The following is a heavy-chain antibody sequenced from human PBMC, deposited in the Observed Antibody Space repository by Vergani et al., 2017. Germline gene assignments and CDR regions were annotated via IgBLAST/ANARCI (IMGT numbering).Heavy chain of an antibody. D-gene: IGHD3-16*01. CDR2: IHTNGVI. CDR3: ARGNPYVDFDI. J-gene: IGHJ3*02. V-gene: IGHV4-61*02. CDR1: GAYVGSGGSY. Sequence: QVQLQESGPGLVKPSQTLSLTCSVSGAYVGSGGSYWSWLRQPAGKRLEWIGRIHTNGVIHYNPSLNSRATISVDTSRNQISLKLTSVTATDTAIYFCARGNPYVDFDIWGQGTMITVSS.